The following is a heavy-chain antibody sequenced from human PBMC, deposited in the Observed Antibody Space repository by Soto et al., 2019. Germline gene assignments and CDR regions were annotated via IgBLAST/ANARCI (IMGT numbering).Heavy chain of an antibody. CDR3: ARGFPSMTYYGEYYFDY. CDR1: GFTVSTNY. J-gene: IGHJ4*02. Sequence: EVQLVESGGGLIQAGGSLRLSCGALGFTVSTNYMSWVRQTPGKGLEWGSVFYSGGSTFYADSVKGRFTISRDNSRNTLYLQMRGLRAEDTSVYYCARGFPSMTYYGEYYFDYWGQGTLGTVSS. D-gene: IGHD3-10*01. V-gene: IGHV3-53*01. CDR2: FYSGGST.